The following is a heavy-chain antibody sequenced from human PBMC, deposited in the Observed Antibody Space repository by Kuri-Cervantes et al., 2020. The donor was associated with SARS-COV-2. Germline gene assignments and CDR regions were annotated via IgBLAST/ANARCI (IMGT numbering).Heavy chain of an antibody. Sequence: SQTLSLTCAVYGGSFSGYYWSWIRQPPGKGLEWIGEINHSGSTNYNPSLKSRVTVSVGTSKNQFSLKLSSVTAADTAVYYCARTYYYGSGSYRHFDYWGQGTLVTVSS. J-gene: IGHJ4*02. CDR2: INHSGST. CDR1: GGSFSGYY. V-gene: IGHV4-34*01. CDR3: ARTYYYGSGSYRHFDY. D-gene: IGHD3-10*01.